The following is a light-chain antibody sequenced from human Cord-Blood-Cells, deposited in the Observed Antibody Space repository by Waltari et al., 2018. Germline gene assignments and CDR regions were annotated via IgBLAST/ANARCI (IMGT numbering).Light chain of an antibody. V-gene: IGLV2-23*01. CDR1: SSDVGSYNL. Sequence: QSALTQPASVSGSPGQSITISCTGTSSDVGSYNLVSWYQQHPGKAPKLVVYEGSKRPSGVSNRFPGTKSGNTASLTISGLQAEDEADYYCCSYAGSSTVVFGGGTKLTVL. CDR3: CSYAGSSTVV. CDR2: EGS. J-gene: IGLJ2*01.